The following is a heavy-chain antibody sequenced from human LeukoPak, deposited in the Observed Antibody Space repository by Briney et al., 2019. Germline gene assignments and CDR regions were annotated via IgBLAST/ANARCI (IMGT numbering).Heavy chain of an antibody. Sequence: GGSLRLSCAASGFTFSSYGMHWVRQAPGKGVEWVAVISYDRRNTYYADSVKGRFTISRDNSKNTLYLQMNSLRAEDTAVYYCAKIVVTGFHYWGQGTLVTVSS. CDR3: AKIVVTGFHY. J-gene: IGHJ4*02. D-gene: IGHD2-21*02. V-gene: IGHV3-30*18. CDR1: GFTFSSYG. CDR2: ISYDRRNT.